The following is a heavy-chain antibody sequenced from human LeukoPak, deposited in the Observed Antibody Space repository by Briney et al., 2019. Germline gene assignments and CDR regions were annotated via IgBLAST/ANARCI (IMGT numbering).Heavy chain of an antibody. CDR1: GGSFSGYY. CDR2: INHSGST. CDR3: ARARSGYTSSWYFVS. D-gene: IGHD6-13*01. Sequence: SETLSLTCAVYGGSFSGYYWSWIRQPPGKGLEWIGEINHSGSTNYNPSLKSRVTISVDTSKNQFSLKLSSVTAADTAVYYWARARSGYTSSWYFVSWGQGTLVTVSS. V-gene: IGHV4-34*01. J-gene: IGHJ4*02.